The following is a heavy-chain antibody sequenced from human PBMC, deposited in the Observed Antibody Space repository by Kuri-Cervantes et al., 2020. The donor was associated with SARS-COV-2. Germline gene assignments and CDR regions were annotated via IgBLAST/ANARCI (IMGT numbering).Heavy chain of an antibody. Sequence: SVKVSCKASGYTFTSYGISWVRQAPGQGLEWMGGIIPIFGTANYAQKFQGRVTITADESTSTAYMELSSLRSEGTAVYYCASTIVVVPAAEDGYYYDSSGYYYNWFDPWSQGTLVTVSS. D-gene: IGHD3-22*01. CDR3: ASTIVVVPAAEDGYYYDSSGYYYNWFDP. V-gene: IGHV1-69*13. J-gene: IGHJ5*02. CDR1: GYTFTSYG. CDR2: IIPIFGTA.